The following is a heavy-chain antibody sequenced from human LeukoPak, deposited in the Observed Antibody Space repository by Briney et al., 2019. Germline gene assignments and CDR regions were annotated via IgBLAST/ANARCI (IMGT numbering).Heavy chain of an antibody. Sequence: GGSLRLSCAASGFTFSGHWMNWVRQAPGKGLEWVANIKPDGSGTNYVDSVKGRFTISRDNAKNSAYLQMNSLRAEDTALYYCLASSGYWGQGTLVSVSS. D-gene: IGHD1-14*01. CDR2: IKPDGSGT. CDR3: LASSGY. J-gene: IGHJ4*02. CDR1: GFTFSGHW. V-gene: IGHV3-7*05.